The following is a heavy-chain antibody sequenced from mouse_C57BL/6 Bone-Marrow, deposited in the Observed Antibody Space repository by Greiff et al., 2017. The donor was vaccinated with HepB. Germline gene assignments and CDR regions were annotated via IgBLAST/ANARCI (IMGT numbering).Heavy chain of an antibody. CDR1: GYTFTDYE. Sequence: QVQLQQSGAELVRPGASVTLSCKASGYTFTDYEMHWVKQTPVHGLEWIGAIDPETGGTAYNQKFKGKAILTADKSSSTAYMELRSRTSEDSAVYYCTPYDYDVGAWFAYWGQGTLVTVSA. V-gene: IGHV1-15*01. CDR3: TPYDYDVGAWFAY. CDR2: IDPETGGT. J-gene: IGHJ3*01. D-gene: IGHD2-4*01.